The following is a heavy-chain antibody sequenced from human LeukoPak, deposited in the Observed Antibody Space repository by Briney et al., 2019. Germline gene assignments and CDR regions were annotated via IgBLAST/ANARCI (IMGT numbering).Heavy chain of an antibody. J-gene: IGHJ4*02. CDR2: IYAGDSDT. D-gene: IGHD6-19*01. CDR1: GYRFTSYW. CDR3: ARLRSGWDFDY. Sequence: PGESLKISCKGSGYRFTSYWIAWVRQMPGKGLEWMGGIYAGDSDTRYSPSFQGQVSISADKSISTAYLQWSSVKASDTAMYYCARLRSGWDFDYWGQGSLVTVSS. V-gene: IGHV5-51*01.